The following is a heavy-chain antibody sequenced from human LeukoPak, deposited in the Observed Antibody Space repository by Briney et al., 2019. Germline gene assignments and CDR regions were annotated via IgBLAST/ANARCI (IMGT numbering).Heavy chain of an antibody. J-gene: IGHJ4*02. Sequence: SQTLSLTCTVPGGSISSGGYYWSWIRQHPGKGLEWIGYIYYSGSTYYNPSLKSRVTISVDTSKNQFSLKLSSVTAADTAVYYCARGEAEKYCIRPTGYPAIDSWGEGTLGTAS. D-gene: IGHD2/OR15-2a*01. V-gene: IGHV4-31*03. CDR3: ARGEAEKYCIRPTGYPAIDS. CDR1: GGSISSGGYY. CDR2: IYYSGST.